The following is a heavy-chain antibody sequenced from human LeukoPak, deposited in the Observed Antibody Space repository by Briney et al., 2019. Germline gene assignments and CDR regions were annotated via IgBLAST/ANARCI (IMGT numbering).Heavy chain of an antibody. D-gene: IGHD1-1*01. CDR2: LSASGSIT. CDR3: AYLGLSSDWNDVPGPQIDH. Sequence: PGGSLRLSCTASGFTFRDLAMNWVRQAPGKGLEWFSTLSASGSITYYADSVKGRFTISRDDSKNMLYLQMSSLRVDDTAVYYCAYLGLSSDWNDVPGPQIDHWGQGMLVSVSS. V-gene: IGHV3-23*01. CDR1: GFTFRDLA. J-gene: IGHJ4*02.